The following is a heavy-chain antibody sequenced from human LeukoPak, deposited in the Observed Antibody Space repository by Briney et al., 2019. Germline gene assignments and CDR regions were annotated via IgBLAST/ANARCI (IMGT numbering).Heavy chain of an antibody. CDR3: ARGKAAMVRAFDI. D-gene: IGHD5-18*01. Sequence: SETLSLTCTVSGGSISSYYWSWIRQPPRKGLEWIGYIYYSGSTNYNPSLKSRVTISVDTSKNQFSLKLSSVTAADTAVYYCARGKAAMVRAFDIWGQGTMVTVSS. J-gene: IGHJ3*02. CDR1: GGSISSYY. CDR2: IYYSGST. V-gene: IGHV4-59*01.